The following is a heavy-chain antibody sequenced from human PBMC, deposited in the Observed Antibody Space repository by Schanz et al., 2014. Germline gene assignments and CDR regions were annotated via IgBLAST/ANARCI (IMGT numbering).Heavy chain of an antibody. J-gene: IGHJ6*02. CDR2: IIPILGIA. CDR1: GGTFSSYS. V-gene: IGHV1-69*04. CDR3: ARAKRFGDMDV. Sequence: QVQLVQSWAEVKGPGASVKVSCKASGGTFSSYSISWVRQAPGQGLEWMGRIIPILGIANYAQKLQGRVTMTTDTSTSTAYMELRSLRSDDTAVYYCARAKRFGDMDVWGQGTTVTVSS. D-gene: IGHD3-10*01.